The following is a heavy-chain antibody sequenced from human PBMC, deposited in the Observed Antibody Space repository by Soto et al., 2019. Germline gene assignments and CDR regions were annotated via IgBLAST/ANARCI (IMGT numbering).Heavy chain of an antibody. CDR2: ISSGSSYI. CDR3: ASDILSRGAAADP. J-gene: IGHJ5*02. Sequence: PGGSPRLSFAASGFTFSSYTMNWVRQAPGKGLEWISSISSGSSYIYYAGSVKGRFTISRDNAKNSLFLQMNSLRADDTAVYYFASDILSRGAAADPLGHATMV. CDR1: GFTFSSYT. V-gene: IGHV3-21*01.